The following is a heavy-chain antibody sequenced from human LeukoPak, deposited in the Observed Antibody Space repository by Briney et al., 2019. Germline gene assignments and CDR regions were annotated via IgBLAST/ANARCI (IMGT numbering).Heavy chain of an antibody. V-gene: IGHV3-23*01. D-gene: IGHD3-22*01. J-gene: IGHJ3*02. CDR2: ISGSGGST. CDR1: GFTFSNHG. CDR3: ARDRGSAYYYDSSGYFDI. Sequence: GGSLRLSCAASGFTFSNHGMSWVRQAPGKGLEWVSAISGSGGSTYYADSVKGRFTISRDNSKNTLYLQMNSLRAEDTAVYYCARDRGSAYYYDSSGYFDIWGQGTMVTVSS.